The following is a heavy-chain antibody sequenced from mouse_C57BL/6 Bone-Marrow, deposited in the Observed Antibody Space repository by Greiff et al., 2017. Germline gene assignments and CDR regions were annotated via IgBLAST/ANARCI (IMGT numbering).Heavy chain of an antibody. D-gene: IGHD2-3*01. J-gene: IGHJ3*01. Sequence: VQLKESGPELVKPGASVKISCKASGYSFTDYNMNWVKQSNGQSLEWIGVINPNYGTTSYNQKFKGKATLTVDQSSSTAYMQLNSLTSEDSAVYYCASTYDGYYAWFAYWGQGTLVTVSA. V-gene: IGHV1-39*01. CDR1: GYSFTDYN. CDR3: ASTYDGYYAWFAY. CDR2: INPNYGTT.